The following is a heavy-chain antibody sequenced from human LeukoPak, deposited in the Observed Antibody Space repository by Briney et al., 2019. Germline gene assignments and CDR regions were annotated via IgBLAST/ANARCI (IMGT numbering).Heavy chain of an antibody. CDR1: GFTFSTYA. Sequence: GGSLRLSCAASGFTFSTYAVNWVRQAPGKGLEWVSTISGSGGSTYYADSVKGRFTISRDNSKNTLYLQMNSLRAEDTAVYYCANAWIAARSSDYWGQGTLVTVSS. CDR2: ISGSGGST. CDR3: ANAWIAARSSDY. D-gene: IGHD6-6*01. V-gene: IGHV3-23*01. J-gene: IGHJ4*02.